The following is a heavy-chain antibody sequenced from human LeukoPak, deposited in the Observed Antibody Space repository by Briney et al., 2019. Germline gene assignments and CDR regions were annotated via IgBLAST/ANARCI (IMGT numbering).Heavy chain of an antibody. CDR3: ARALLWFGEFDY. V-gene: IGHV1-69*01. CDR1: GGTFSSYA. Sequence: SVKVSCKASGGTFSSYAISWVRQASGQGLEWMGGIIPIFGTANYAQKFQGRVTITADESTSTAYMELSSLRSEDTAVYYCARALLWFGEFDYWGQGTLVTVSS. D-gene: IGHD3-10*01. J-gene: IGHJ4*02. CDR2: IIPIFGTA.